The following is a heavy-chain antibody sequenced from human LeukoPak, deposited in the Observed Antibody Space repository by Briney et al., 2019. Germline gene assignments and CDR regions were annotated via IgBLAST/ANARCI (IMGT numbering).Heavy chain of an antibody. CDR2: INHSGST. J-gene: IGHJ4*02. D-gene: IGHD5-18*01. Sequence: SETLSLTCAVSGYSISSGYYWGWIRQPPGKGLEWIGEINHSGSTNYNPSLKSRVTISVDTSKNQFSLKLSSVTAADTAVYYCARGGYSYVDYWGQGTLVTVSS. CDR1: GYSISSGYY. V-gene: IGHV4-38-2*01. CDR3: ARGGYSYVDY.